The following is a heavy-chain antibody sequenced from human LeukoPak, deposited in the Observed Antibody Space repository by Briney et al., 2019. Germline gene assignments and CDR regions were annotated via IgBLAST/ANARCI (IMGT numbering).Heavy chain of an antibody. V-gene: IGHV1-69*13. CDR1: GGTFSSYA. D-gene: IGHD3-22*01. CDR3: ARAEGIVVVSIGVFDY. CDR2: IIPVFGTA. Sequence: SVKVSCKASGGTFSSYAISWVRQAPGQGLEWMGGIIPVFGTANYAQRFQGRVTITADESTTTAYMELSRLRSDDTAVYYCARAEGIVVVSIGVFDYWGQGTLVTVSS. J-gene: IGHJ4*02.